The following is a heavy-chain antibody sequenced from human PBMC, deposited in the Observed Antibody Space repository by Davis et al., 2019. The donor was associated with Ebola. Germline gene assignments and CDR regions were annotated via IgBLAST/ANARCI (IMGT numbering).Heavy chain of an antibody. V-gene: IGHV3-73*01. CDR2: IRSKANSYAT. Sequence: GESLKISCAASGFTFSGSAMHWVRQASGKGLEWVGRIRSKANSYATAYAASVKGRFTISRDDSKNTAYLQMNSLRAEDTAVYYCANGYGGAARFDYWGQGTLVTVSS. CDR1: GFTFSGSA. D-gene: IGHD6-6*01. J-gene: IGHJ4*02. CDR3: ANGYGGAARFDY.